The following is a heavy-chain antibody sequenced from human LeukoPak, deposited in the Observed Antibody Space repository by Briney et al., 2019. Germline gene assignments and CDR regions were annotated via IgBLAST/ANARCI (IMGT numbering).Heavy chain of an antibody. V-gene: IGHV3-20*04. CDR1: GFTFDEYG. CDR2: INWNGGST. J-gene: IGHJ4*02. Sequence: PGGTLRLSCAASGFTFDEYGMRWVRQARGKGLEGVSGINWNGGSTGYADSVKGRFTISRDNAKNSLYLQMNSLRAEDTALYYCARRYCSTTSCPVDYWGQGTLVTVSS. CDR3: ARRYCSTTSCPVDY. D-gene: IGHD2-2*01.